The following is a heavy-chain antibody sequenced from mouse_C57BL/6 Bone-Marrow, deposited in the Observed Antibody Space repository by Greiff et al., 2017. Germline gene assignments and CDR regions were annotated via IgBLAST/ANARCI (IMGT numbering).Heavy chain of an antibody. CDR1: GFTFSDYG. Sequence: EVKLVESGGGLVKPGGSLKLSCAASGFTFSDYGMHWVRQAPEKGLEWVAYISSGSSTIYYADTVKGRFTISRDNAKNTLFLQMTSLRSEDTAMYYCARYDWYYAMDDWGQGTSVTVSS. D-gene: IGHD2-12*01. V-gene: IGHV5-17*01. CDR2: ISSGSSTI. J-gene: IGHJ4*01. CDR3: ARYDWYYAMDD.